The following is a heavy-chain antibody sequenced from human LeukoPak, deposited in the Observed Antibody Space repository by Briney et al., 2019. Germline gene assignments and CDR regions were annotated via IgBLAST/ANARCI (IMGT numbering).Heavy chain of an antibody. V-gene: IGHV3-21*01. CDR3: ASRIYGSNDYGDYGSVDAFDI. J-gene: IGHJ3*02. D-gene: IGHD4-17*01. Sequence: GVSLRLSCAASGFTFSSYSMNWVRQAPGKGLEWVSSISSSSSYIYYADSVKGRFTISRDNAKNSLYLQMNSLRTEDTAVYYCASRIYGSNDYGDYGSVDAFDIWGQGTMVTVSS. CDR2: ISSSSSYI. CDR1: GFTFSSYS.